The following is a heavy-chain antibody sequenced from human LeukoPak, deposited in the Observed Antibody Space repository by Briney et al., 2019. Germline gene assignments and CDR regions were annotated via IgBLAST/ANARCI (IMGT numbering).Heavy chain of an antibody. Sequence: ASVKVSCKASGYTFTSYGISWVRQAPGQGLEWMGWISAYNGNTNYAQKLQGRVTMTTDTSTSTAYMELRSLRSDDTAVYYCARDITPISIVVVPAAIGYWGQGTLVTVSS. CDR2: ISAYNGNT. D-gene: IGHD2-2*02. CDR3: ARDITPISIVVVPAAIGY. J-gene: IGHJ4*02. V-gene: IGHV1-18*01. CDR1: GYTFTSYG.